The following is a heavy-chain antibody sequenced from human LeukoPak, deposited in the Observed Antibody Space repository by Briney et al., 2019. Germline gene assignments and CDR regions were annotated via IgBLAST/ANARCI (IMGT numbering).Heavy chain of an antibody. CDR2: ISSSSSYI. D-gene: IGHD2-2*02. J-gene: IGHJ3*02. V-gene: IGHV3-21*01. CDR3: ARVGATLIVVVPAAIDDAFDI. CDR1: GFTFDDYA. Sequence: GGSLRLSCAASGFTFDDYAMHWVRQAPGKGLEWVSSISSSSSYIYYADSVKGRFTISRDNAKNSLYLQMNSLRAEDTAVYYCARVGATLIVVVPAAIDDAFDIWGQGTMVTVSS.